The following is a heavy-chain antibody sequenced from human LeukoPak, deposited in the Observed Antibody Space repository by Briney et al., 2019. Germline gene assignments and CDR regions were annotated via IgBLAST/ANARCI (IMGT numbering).Heavy chain of an antibody. J-gene: IGHJ4*02. CDR3: ARSARLMKGVVEVTALDD. CDR2: LSSSGSAF. Sequence: SGGSLRLSCEDSGFTFRSYEMNWVRQAPGKGLEWIAYLSSSGSAFSYADSVKGRFTIARDNAKNSVYLEMNSLRGDDTAVYYCARSARLMKGVVEVTALDDWGQGTLVTVSS. CDR1: GFTFRSYE. D-gene: IGHD3-3*01. V-gene: IGHV3-48*03.